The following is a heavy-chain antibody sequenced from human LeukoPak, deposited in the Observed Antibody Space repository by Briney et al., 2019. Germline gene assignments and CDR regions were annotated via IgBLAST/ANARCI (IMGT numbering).Heavy chain of an antibody. V-gene: IGHV4-59*08. CDR3: ARYSYGGFYFDY. J-gene: IGHJ4*02. D-gene: IGHD5-18*01. CDR1: GGSISGYY. CDR2: LYYDGST. Sequence: SETLSLTCTVSGGSISGYYWSWLRQPPGKGLEWIGYLYYDGSTTYNPSLKSRVTISLDTPKNQFFLKLSSVTAADTAVYYCARYSYGGFYFDYWGQGTLVTVSS.